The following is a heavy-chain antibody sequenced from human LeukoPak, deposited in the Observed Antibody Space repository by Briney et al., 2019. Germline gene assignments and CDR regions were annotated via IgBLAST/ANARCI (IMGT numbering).Heavy chain of an antibody. J-gene: IGHJ4*02. CDR1: GGSISSSSYY. D-gene: IGHD5-18*01. V-gene: IGHV4-39*01. Sequence: SETLSLTCTVSGGSISSSSYYWGWIRQPPGKGLEWLGSIYHSGTTYHNPSLESRVTISVDTSRNQFSLKLSSVTAADTAVYYCAGCGYGYGLDRTSFDYWGQGTLVTVSS. CDR2: IYHSGTT. CDR3: AGCGYGYGLDRTSFDY.